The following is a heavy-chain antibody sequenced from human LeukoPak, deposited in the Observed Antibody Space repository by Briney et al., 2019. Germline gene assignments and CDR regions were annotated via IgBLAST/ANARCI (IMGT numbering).Heavy chain of an antibody. CDR1: GGSISSYY. J-gene: IGHJ5*02. D-gene: IGHD2-15*01. Sequence: SETLSLTCTVSGGSISSYYWSWIRQPAGKGLEWIGRIYTSGSTNYNPSLKSRVTMSVDTSKNQFSVKLTSVTAADTAVYYCARHGVATWFDPWGQGTPVTVSS. V-gene: IGHV4-4*07. CDR2: IYTSGST. CDR3: ARHGVATWFDP.